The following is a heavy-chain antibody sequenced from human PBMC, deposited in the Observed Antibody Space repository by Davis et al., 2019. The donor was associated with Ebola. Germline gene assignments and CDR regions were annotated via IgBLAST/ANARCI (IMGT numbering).Heavy chain of an antibody. CDR2: INHSGST. J-gene: IGHJ5*02. CDR3: ARGVGATTGWFDP. V-gene: IGHV4-34*01. Sequence: MPSETLSLTCAVYGGSFSGYYWSWIRQPPGKGLEWIGEINHSGSTNYNPYLTSRVTISVDTSKHQFSLKLSSVTAADTAVYYCARGVGATTGWFDPWGQGTLVTVSS. D-gene: IGHD1-26*01. CDR1: GGSFSGYY.